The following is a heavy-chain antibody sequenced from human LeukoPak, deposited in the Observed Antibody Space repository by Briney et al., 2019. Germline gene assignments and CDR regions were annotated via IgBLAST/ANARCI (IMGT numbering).Heavy chain of an antibody. CDR1: GGSLSSGGYY. CDR3: ARDRGGSYSKGRFDY. CDR2: IYYSGTT. D-gene: IGHD4-11*01. V-gene: IGHV4-31*03. J-gene: IGHJ4*02. Sequence: SETLSLTCTVSGGSLSSGGYYWTWVRQHPGTGLEWIGYIYYSGTTYYNPSLKTRVTISVDTSKTQFSLKLSSVTAADTAVYYCARDRGGSYSKGRFDYWGQGTLVTVSS.